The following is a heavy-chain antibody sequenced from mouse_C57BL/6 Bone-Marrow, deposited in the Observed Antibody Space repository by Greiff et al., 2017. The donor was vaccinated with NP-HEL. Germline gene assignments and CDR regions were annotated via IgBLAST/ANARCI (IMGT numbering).Heavy chain of an antibody. CDR2: IDPENGDT. CDR1: GFNIKDDY. Sequence: VHVKQSGAELVRPGASVKLSCTASGFNIKDDYMHWVKQRPEQGLEWIGWIDPENGDTEYASKFQGKATITADTSSNTAYLQLSSLTSEDTAVYYCTTGLRPFAYWGQGTLVTVSA. J-gene: IGHJ3*01. V-gene: IGHV14-4*01. CDR3: TTGLRPFAY. D-gene: IGHD1-2*01.